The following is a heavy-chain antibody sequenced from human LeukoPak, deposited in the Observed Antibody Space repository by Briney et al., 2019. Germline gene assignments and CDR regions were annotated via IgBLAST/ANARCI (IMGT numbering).Heavy chain of an antibody. Sequence: ASVKVSCKASGGTFSSYAISWVRQAPGQGLEWMGGIIPIFGTANYAQKFQGRVTITADESTSTAYMELSSLRSEDTAVYYCARGHRVPAAIPYWFDPWGQGTLVTVSS. J-gene: IGHJ5*02. D-gene: IGHD2-2*01. V-gene: IGHV1-69*13. CDR1: GGTFSSYA. CDR3: ARGHRVPAAIPYWFDP. CDR2: IIPIFGTA.